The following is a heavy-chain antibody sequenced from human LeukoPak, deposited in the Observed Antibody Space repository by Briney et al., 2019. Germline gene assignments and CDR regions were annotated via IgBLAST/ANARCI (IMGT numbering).Heavy chain of an antibody. D-gene: IGHD1-26*01. V-gene: IGHV3-48*01. CDR3: ARVSGSYYYYYYYGMDV. Sequence: PGGSLRLSCAASGFTFSSYSMNWVRQAPGKGLEWVSYISSSSSTIYYADSVKGRFTISRDNDKNSLYLQMNSLRAEDTAVYYCARVSGSYYYYYYYGMDVWGQGTTVTVSS. J-gene: IGHJ6*02. CDR2: ISSSSSTI. CDR1: GFTFSSYS.